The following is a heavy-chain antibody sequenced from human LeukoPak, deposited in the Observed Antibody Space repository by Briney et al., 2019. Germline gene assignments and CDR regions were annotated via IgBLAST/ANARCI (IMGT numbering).Heavy chain of an antibody. Sequence: GGSLRLSCAASVFXFRNYAMYWVRQAPGKGLEWVAFTNYDGSDRCYADSVKGRFTVSRDNPKNTLYLQMNSLRTEDTAVYYCAKDLPDRYSLEYWGQGTTVTVPS. D-gene: IGHD2-15*01. J-gene: IGHJ4*02. V-gene: IGHV3-30*02. CDR2: TNYDGSDR. CDR3: AKDLPDRYSLEY. CDR1: VFXFRNYA.